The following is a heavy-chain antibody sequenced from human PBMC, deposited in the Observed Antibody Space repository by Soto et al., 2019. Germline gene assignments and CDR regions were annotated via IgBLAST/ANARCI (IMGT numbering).Heavy chain of an antibody. CDR2: ISPMFGAA. D-gene: IGHD2-2*02. J-gene: IGHJ4*02. CDR1: GGTFNTYA. Sequence: QVQLVQSGAEMKKPGSSVKVSCQSSGGTFNTYAMNWVRQAPGQGPEWMGDISPMFGAANYAPKFQGRVTITADESTGTSYTQLSSLTSVDTALYFCAREVEVHTPAFVYWGQGTLVTVSS. CDR3: AREVEVHTPAFVY. V-gene: IGHV1-69*19.